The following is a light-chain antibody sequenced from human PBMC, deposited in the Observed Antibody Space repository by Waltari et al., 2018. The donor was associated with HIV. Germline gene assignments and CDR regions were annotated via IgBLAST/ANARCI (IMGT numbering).Light chain of an antibody. CDR1: SSDVGAYNY. CDR3: NSFSSRNSYV. V-gene: IGLV2-14*03. CDR2: DVN. J-gene: IGLJ1*01. Sequence: QSALTQPASVSGSPGQSITISCTGTSSDVGAYNYVSWYQQHPGKAPKVIISDVNSRPLVFSNRFSGSKSGNTASLTISGLQAEDEADYYCNSFSSRNSYVFGTGTTVTV.